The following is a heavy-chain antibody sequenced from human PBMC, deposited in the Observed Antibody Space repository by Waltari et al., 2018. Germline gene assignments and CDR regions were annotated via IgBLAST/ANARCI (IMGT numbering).Heavy chain of an antibody. CDR2: IRFDGSLT. V-gene: IGHV3-30*02. CDR3: AKQGGNYPKLFFYMDV. CDR1: GFSLTDYG. D-gene: IGHD1-26*01. Sequence: QVQLVESGGGVVQPGGSLRLSCVTSGFSLTDYGLHWVRQAPGKGLEWVALIRFDGSLTYYAGSVKGRFTVSSDSAERTVYLQMNTLSGEDTAVYYCAKQGGNYPKLFFYMDVWGKGTTVTVSS. J-gene: IGHJ6*03.